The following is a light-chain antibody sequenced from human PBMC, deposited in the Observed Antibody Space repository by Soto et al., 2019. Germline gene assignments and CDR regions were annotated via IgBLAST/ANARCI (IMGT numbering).Light chain of an antibody. J-gene: IGKJ1*01. CDR1: QTVSSSY. CDR2: GAS. CDR3: QQANSFPRT. Sequence: EIVLTQSPGTLSLSPGERATLSCRASQTVSSSYLAWYQQKPGQAPRLLIYGASTRATGIPGRFSGSASGTDFTLTISRLEPEDFATYYCQQANSFPRTFGQGTKVEIK. V-gene: IGKV3-20*01.